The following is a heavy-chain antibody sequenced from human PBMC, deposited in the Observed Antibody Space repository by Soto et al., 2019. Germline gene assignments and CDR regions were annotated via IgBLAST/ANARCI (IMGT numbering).Heavy chain of an antibody. CDR2: IIPIFGTA. J-gene: IGHJ6*02. D-gene: IGHD5-18*01. V-gene: IGHV1-69*01. CDR3: ARVPPKQLSYYYGMDV. CDR1: GGTFSSYA. Sequence: QVQLVQSGAEVKKPGSSVKVSCKASGGTFSSYAISWVRQAPGQGLDWMGGIIPIFGTANYAQKFQGRVTITADESTSTAYMELSSLRSEDTAVYYCARVPPKQLSYYYGMDVWGQGTTVTVSS.